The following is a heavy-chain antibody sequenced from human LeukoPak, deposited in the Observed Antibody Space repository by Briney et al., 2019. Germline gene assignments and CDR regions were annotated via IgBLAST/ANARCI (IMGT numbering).Heavy chain of an antibody. J-gene: IGHJ4*02. V-gene: IGHV4-4*07. CDR3: ARLTEYCGGDCYSGFVDY. CDR2: IYTSGST. Sequence: SETLSLTCTVSGGSISSHYWSWIRQPPGKGLEWIGRIYTSGSTNYNPSLKSRVTMSVDTSKNQFSLKLSSVTAADTAVYYCARLTEYCGGDCYSGFVDYWGQGTLVTVSS. CDR1: GGSISSHY. D-gene: IGHD2-21*02.